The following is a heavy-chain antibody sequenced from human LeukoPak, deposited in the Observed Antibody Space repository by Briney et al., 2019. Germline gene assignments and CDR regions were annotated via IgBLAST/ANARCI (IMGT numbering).Heavy chain of an antibody. CDR3: AKAMGYDYYDSAFDI. CDR1: GFTFSSYW. J-gene: IGHJ3*02. Sequence: GGSPRLSCAASGFTFSSYWMSWVRQAPGKGLEWVAVIWYDGSKKYYADSVKGRFTISRDNSKNTLYLQMNSLRAEDTAVYYCAKAMGYDYYDSAFDIWGQGTMVTVSS. CDR2: IWYDGSKK. V-gene: IGHV3-33*06. D-gene: IGHD3-22*01.